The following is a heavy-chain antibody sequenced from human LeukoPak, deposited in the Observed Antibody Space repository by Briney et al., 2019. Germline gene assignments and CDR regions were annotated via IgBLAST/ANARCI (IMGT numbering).Heavy chain of an antibody. CDR1: GGTFSSYA. CDR3: ARVLGNWNLEGSAEYFQH. Sequence: ASVKVSCKASGGTFSSYAISWVRQAPGQGLEWMGGIIPIFGTANYAQKLQGRVTITADESTGTAYMELSSLRSEDTAVYYCARVLGNWNLEGSAEYFQHWGQGTLVTVSS. V-gene: IGHV1-69*13. D-gene: IGHD1-1*01. J-gene: IGHJ1*01. CDR2: IIPIFGTA.